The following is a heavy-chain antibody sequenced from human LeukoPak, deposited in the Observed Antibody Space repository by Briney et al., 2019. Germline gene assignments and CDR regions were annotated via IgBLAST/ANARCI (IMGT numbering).Heavy chain of an antibody. J-gene: IGHJ4*02. D-gene: IGHD6-19*01. V-gene: IGHV3-23*01. Sequence: GGSLRLSCAASGFTFSSYSMNWVRQAPGKGLEWVSGISSSGSASYYADSVKGRFTISRDNSRNTLYLQMNNLSADDTAVYYCTKARYSNAWDYSDYWGQGTLVTVSS. CDR2: ISSSGSAS. CDR3: TKARYSNAWDYSDY. CDR1: GFTFSSYS.